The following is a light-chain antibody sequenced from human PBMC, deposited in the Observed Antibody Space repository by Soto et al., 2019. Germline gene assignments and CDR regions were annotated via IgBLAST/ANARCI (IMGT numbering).Light chain of an antibody. CDR1: QSVSSNY. CDR3: QHYGNSPPNT. Sequence: EIVLTQSPGTLSLSPGERATLSCRASQSVSSNYLAWYQQRPGQAPRVLIYGASSRATGIPDRFSGSGSGTDFTLTISRLEPEDVAVYFWQHYGNSPPNTFGQGTKVEIK. V-gene: IGKV3-20*01. CDR2: GAS. J-gene: IGKJ2*01.